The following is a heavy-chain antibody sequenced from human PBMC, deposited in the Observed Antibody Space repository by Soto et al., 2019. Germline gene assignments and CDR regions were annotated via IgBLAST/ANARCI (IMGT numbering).Heavy chain of an antibody. CDR2: ISYDGSNK. V-gene: IGHV3-30-3*01. CDR3: ARGAYDSSGYYYFLDY. J-gene: IGHJ4*02. CDR1: GFTFSSYA. D-gene: IGHD3-22*01. Sequence: GGSLRLSCAASGFTFSSYAMRWVRQAPGKGLEWVAVISYDGSNKYYADSVKGRFTISRDNSKNTLYLQMNSLRAEDTAVYYCARGAYDSSGYYYFLDYWGQGTLVTVSS.